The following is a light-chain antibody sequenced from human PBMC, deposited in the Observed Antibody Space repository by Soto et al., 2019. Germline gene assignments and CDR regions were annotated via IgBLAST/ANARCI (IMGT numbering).Light chain of an antibody. CDR2: LGY. Sequence: DIVMTQSPLSLPVTPGEPASISCRSSQSLLHSNGYNYLDWYLQKPGQSPQLLIYLGYNRASRVTYRFSGSGSDTDYKLKISRVEAEDVGIYYYMQALQTPRITFGQGTRLEIK. CDR3: MQALQTPRIT. J-gene: IGKJ5*01. CDR1: QSLLHSNGYNY. V-gene: IGKV2-28*01.